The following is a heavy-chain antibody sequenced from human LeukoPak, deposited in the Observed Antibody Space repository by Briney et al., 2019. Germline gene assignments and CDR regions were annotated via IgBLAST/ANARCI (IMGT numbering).Heavy chain of an antibody. D-gene: IGHD3-3*01. J-gene: IGHJ3*01. Sequence: GGSLRLSCAASGFTFSNYAMSWVRQAPGKGLQWVSAISGSGGSTYYADSVKGRITISRDNSENTLYLQMNSLKTEDTAVYYRARQMIVIFGVAHDVLDLWGQGTMVTVST. V-gene: IGHV3-23*01. CDR1: GFTFSNYA. CDR2: ISGSGGST. CDR3: ARQMIVIFGVAHDVLDL.